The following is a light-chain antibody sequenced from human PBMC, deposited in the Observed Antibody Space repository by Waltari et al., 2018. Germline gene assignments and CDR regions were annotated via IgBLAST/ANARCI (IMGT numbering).Light chain of an antibody. J-gene: IGKJ2*01. CDR1: QGVSSN. CDR2: GAS. CDR3: LQYNNWPPYT. Sequence: EIVMTQSPATLSVSPGERATPPCRASQGVSSNLAWYQQKPGQAPRLLIYGASTRASGISARFSGSGSGTEFTLTISSLQSEDFAVYYCLQYNNWPPYTFGQGTKLEI. V-gene: IGKV3-15*01.